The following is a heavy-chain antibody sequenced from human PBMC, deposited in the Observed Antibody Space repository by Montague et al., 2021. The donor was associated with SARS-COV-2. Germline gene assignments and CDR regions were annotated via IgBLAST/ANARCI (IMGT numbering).Heavy chain of an antibody. J-gene: IGHJ5*02. CDR1: GGSISSSSYY. Sequence: SETLSLTCTVSGGSISSSSYYWGWIRQPPGKGLEWIGNIFYSGSTFYNPSLKSRVTISVDTSKNQFSLKLSSVTAADTAVYYCARAGGTVITFLGVGYLRGGVNWVDPWGQGTLVTVSS. CDR2: IFYSGST. CDR3: ARAGGTVITFLGVGYLRGGVNWVDP. V-gene: IGHV4-39*07. D-gene: IGHD3-16*01.